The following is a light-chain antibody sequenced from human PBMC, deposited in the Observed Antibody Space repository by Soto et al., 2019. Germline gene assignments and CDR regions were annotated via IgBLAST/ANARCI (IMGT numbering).Light chain of an antibody. Sequence: EIVLTQSPGTLSLSPGERATLSCRASQSVSSSYLAWYQQKPGQAPRLLIYGASSRATGIPDRFSGSGSGTDFTLTIRRLACDDFAVYYWQQYGRSQSCGGGNKVDIK. CDR1: QSVSSSY. J-gene: IGKJ4*01. CDR3: QQYGRSQS. CDR2: GAS. V-gene: IGKV3-20*01.